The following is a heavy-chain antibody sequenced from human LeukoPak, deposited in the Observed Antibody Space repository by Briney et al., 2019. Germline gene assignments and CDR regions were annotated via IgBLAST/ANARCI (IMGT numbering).Heavy chain of an antibody. J-gene: IGHJ2*01. V-gene: IGHV1-69*13. CDR3: ARWARGVVASNFDL. CDR2: IIPVFGTT. CDR1: GGTFSRYA. D-gene: IGHD2-21*01. Sequence: SVKVSCKASGGTFSRYAISWVRQAPGQGLEWMGGIIPVFGTTNYAQKFQGRVTITADESTSTAYMELSSLRSEDTAVYYCARWARGVVASNFDLWGRGTLVTVSS.